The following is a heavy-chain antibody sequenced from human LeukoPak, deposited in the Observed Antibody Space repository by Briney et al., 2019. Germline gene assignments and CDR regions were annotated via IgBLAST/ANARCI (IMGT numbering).Heavy chain of an antibody. J-gene: IGHJ1*01. CDR2: ISWNSGSI. Sequence: PGGSLRLSCAASGFTFDDYAMHWVRQAPGKGLEWVSGISWNSGSIGYADSVKGRFTISRDNAKNSLYLQMNSLRAEDTALYYCAKDISSGYDRETEYFQHWGQGTLVTVSS. CDR3: AKDISSGYDRETEYFQH. D-gene: IGHD5-12*01. CDR1: GFTFDDYA. V-gene: IGHV3-9*01.